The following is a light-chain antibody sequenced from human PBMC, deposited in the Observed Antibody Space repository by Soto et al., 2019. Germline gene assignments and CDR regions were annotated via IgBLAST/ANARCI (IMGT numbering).Light chain of an antibody. J-gene: IGKJ1*01. CDR2: AAS. V-gene: IGKV1-6*01. CDR3: LQDYTYPWT. CDR1: QGISND. Sequence: AIQMTQSPSSLSASVGDRVTITCRASQGISNDLGWYQHKPGKAPKLLIYAASTLQSGVPSRFSGIGSGTDFTLTITTLQPEDFATYYCLQDYTYPWTFGQGTKVEIK.